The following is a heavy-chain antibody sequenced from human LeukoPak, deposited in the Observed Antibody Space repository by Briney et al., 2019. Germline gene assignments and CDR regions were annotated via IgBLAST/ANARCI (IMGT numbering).Heavy chain of an antibody. D-gene: IGHD1-26*01. CDR1: GFTFSSYG. Sequence: GGSLRLSCAASGFTFSSYGMHWVRQAPGKGLEWVAVIWYDGSNKYYADSVKGRFTISRDNSKNTLYLQMNSLRAEDTAMYYCAMGSGSYRFDYWGQGTLVTVSS. CDR2: IWYDGSNK. CDR3: AMGSGSYRFDY. J-gene: IGHJ4*02. V-gene: IGHV3-33*01.